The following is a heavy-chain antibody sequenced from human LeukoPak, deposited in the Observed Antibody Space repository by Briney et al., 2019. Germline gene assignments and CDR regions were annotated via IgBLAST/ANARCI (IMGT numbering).Heavy chain of an antibody. J-gene: IGHJ5*02. CDR2: IRSQAYGGTP. CDR1: GFTFTHYA. CDR3: SRNGRGCTSTSCYAGRFDP. V-gene: IGHV3-49*04. D-gene: IGHD2-2*01. Sequence: PGRSLRLSCTASGFTFTHYAMSWVRQAPGRGREWVGFIRSQAYGGTPEYAASVQGRFTISRDDSKSIAYLQMNSLKTEDTAVYYCSRNGRGCTSTSCYAGRFDPWGQGTQVTVSS.